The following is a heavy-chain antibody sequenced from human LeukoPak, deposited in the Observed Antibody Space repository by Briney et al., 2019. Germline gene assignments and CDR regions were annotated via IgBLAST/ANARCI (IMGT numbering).Heavy chain of an antibody. Sequence: GGSLRLSCAASGFTFSSYAMRWVGQAPGKGREGVSAISGSGGSTYYADSVTGRFTISRHNSKNTLYLQMNSLRAEDTAVYYCAKDPTNDYGDYRDSFGWGQGTLVTVSS. D-gene: IGHD4-17*01. V-gene: IGHV3-23*01. CDR3: AKDPTNDYGDYRDSFG. CDR2: ISGSGGST. J-gene: IGHJ4*02. CDR1: GFTFSSYA.